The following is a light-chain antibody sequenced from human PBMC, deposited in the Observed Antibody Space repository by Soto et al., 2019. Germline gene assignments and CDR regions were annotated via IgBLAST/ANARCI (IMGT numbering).Light chain of an antibody. CDR2: DVS. J-gene: IGLJ3*02. V-gene: IGLV2-14*01. CDR3: SSYTSTNSWV. CDR1: SSDVGGYNY. Sequence: QSALTQSASVSGSPGQSITISCTGTSSDVGGYNYVSWYQQHPGKAPKLIIYDVSNRPSGVSTRFSGSKSGNTASLTISGLQAEHEADYSCSSYTSTNSWVFGGGTKVTVL.